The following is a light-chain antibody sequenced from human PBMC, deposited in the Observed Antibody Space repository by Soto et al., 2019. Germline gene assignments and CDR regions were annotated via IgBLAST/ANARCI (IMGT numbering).Light chain of an antibody. CDR3: QQYSARPRT. J-gene: IGKJ1*01. V-gene: IGKV3-15*01. Sequence: ELVLTQSPATLSVSPGDRATLSCRASQYIGSAVAWYHQRSGQAPRLLICAASIRGRTTPARFSGSVSGTEFTLTISSLESEDFAVYFCQQYSARPRTFGQGTKVDIK. CDR1: QYIGSA. CDR2: AAS.